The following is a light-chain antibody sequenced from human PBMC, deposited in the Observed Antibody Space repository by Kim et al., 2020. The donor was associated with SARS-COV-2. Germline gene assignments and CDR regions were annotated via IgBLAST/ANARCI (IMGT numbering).Light chain of an antibody. CDR3: NSRDSSGYSYV. CDR1: NFRTYY. Sequence: ALGKTVRITGQGDNFRTYYASWYQQKPGQDPVVVMYNKNNRPSGIPDRFSGSSSGNTASLTITGAQEEDEADYYCNSRDSSGYSYVFGTGTKVTVL. J-gene: IGLJ1*01. CDR2: NKN. V-gene: IGLV3-19*01.